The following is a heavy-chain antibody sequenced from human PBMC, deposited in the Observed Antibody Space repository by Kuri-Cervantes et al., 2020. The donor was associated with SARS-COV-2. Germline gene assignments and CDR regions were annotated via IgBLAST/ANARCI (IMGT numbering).Heavy chain of an antibody. V-gene: IGHV3-49*03. CDR1: GFTFGDYA. Sequence: GESLKISCIGSGFTFGDYAMRWFRQAPGKGLEWVGFIRSKAHGGTTEYAASVKGRFTISRDDSKSIASLQMNSLKTEDTAVYYCTREDDYIDLELRFDYWGQGTLVTVPQ. D-gene: IGHD4-17*01. J-gene: IGHJ4*02. CDR2: IRSKAHGGTT. CDR3: TREDDYIDLELRFDY.